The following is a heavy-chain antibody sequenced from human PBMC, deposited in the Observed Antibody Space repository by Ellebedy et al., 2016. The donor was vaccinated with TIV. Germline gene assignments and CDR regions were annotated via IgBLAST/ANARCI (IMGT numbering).Heavy chain of an antibody. D-gene: IGHD1-26*01. CDR1: GYTFTSYG. CDR3: ARGPLPLLEWELHEQGFDY. CDR2: ISAYNGNT. V-gene: IGHV1-18*01. Sequence: ASVKVSCKASGYTFTSYGISWVRQAPGQGLEWMGWISAYNGNTNYAQKLQGRVTMTTDTSMSTAYMELRSLRSDDTAVYYCARGPLPLLEWELHEQGFDYWGQGTLVTVSS. J-gene: IGHJ4*02.